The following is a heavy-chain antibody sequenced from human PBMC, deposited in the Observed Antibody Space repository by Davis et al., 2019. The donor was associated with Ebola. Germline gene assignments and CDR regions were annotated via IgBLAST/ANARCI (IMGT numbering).Heavy chain of an antibody. Sequence: SETLSLTCTVSGGSISSHYWSWIRQPPGKGLEWIAYMFYSGTTNYNPSLQSRVIISVDTSKNQFSLKLSSVTAADTAVYYCARVYSSGWYGWFDPWGPGTLVTVSA. D-gene: IGHD6-19*01. CDR1: GGSISSHY. V-gene: IGHV4-59*08. J-gene: IGHJ5*02. CDR2: MFYSGTT. CDR3: ARVYSSGWYGWFDP.